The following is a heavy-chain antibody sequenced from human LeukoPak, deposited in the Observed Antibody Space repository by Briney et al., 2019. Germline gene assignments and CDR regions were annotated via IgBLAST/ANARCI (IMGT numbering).Heavy chain of an antibody. J-gene: IGHJ4*02. CDR1: GYSFTSYW. Sequence: KLGESLKISCKGSGYSFTSYWIGWVRQLPGKGLEWMGVIYPGDSDTRYSPSFQGQVTISADKSISTAYLQWSSLKASDTAMYYCARRSGSYSNYFDYWGQETPVTVSS. D-gene: IGHD1-26*01. CDR3: ARRSGSYSNYFDY. CDR2: IYPGDSDT. V-gene: IGHV5-51*01.